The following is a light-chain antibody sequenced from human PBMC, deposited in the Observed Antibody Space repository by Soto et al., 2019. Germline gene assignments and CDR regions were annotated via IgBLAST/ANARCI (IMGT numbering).Light chain of an antibody. V-gene: IGLV2-14*01. J-gene: IGLJ2*01. CDR3: SSXTXXXXXXXX. CDR1: SSDVGGYNY. Sequence: QSALTQPASVSGSPGQSITISCTGTSSDVGGYNYVSWYQQHPGKAPKLMIYEVSNRPSGVSNRFSGSKSGNTASLTISGXXXXDEAXYYCSSXTXXXXXXXXFGGG. CDR2: EVS.